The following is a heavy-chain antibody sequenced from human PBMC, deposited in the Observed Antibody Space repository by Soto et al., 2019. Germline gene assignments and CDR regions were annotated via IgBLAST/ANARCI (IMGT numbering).Heavy chain of an antibody. J-gene: IGHJ4*02. CDR1: GFTFSSYA. D-gene: IGHD2-2*01. CDR2: ISGSGGST. Sequence: SGGSLRLSCAASGFTFSSYAMSWVRQAPGKGLEWVSAISGSGGSTYYADSVKGRFTISRDNSKNTLYLQMNSLRAEDTAVYYCAKGLYCSSTSCSLLFFDYWGQGTLVTVSS. CDR3: AKGLYCSSTSCSLLFFDY. V-gene: IGHV3-23*01.